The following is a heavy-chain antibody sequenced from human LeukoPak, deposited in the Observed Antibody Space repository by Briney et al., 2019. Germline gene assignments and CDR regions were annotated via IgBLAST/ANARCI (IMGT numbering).Heavy chain of an antibody. CDR3: AREGGPYRPLDY. CDR1: GGSFSVYY. V-gene: IGHV4-34*01. CDR2: INHSGST. J-gene: IGHJ4*02. Sequence: TSETLSLTCAVYGGSFSVYYWTWIRQPPGKGLQWIGEINHSGSTNYNPSLKSRVTMSVDTSKNQFSLRLSSVTAADTAVYYCAREGGPYRPLDYSGQGTLVTVAS.